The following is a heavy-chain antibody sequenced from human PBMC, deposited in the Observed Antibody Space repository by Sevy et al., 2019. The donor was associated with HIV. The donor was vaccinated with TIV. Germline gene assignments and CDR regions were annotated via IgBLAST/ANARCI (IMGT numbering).Heavy chain of an antibody. D-gene: IGHD2-15*01. CDR1: GGSISSSSYY. CDR3: ARDSICSGGSCFYYYGMDV. V-gene: IGHV4-39*07. CDR2: IYYSGST. J-gene: IGHJ6*02. Sequence: SETLSLTCTVSGGSISSSSYYWGWIRQPPGKGLEWIGSIYYSGSTYYNPSLKSRVTISVDTSKNQFSLKLSSVTAADTAVYYCARDSICSGGSCFYYYGMDVWGQGTTVSVSS.